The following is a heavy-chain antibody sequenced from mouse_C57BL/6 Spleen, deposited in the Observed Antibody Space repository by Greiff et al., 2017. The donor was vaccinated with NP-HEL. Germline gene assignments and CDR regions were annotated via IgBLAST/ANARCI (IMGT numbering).Heavy chain of an antibody. CDR3: ARYPGRDLNWYFDV. CDR2: IYPRSGNT. Sequence: QVQLQQSGAELARPGASVKLSCKASGYTFTSYGISWVKQRTGQGLEWIGEIYPRSGNTYYNEKFKGKATLTADKSSSTAYMELRSLTSEDSAVYFCARYPGRDLNWYFDVWGTGTTVTVSS. J-gene: IGHJ1*03. V-gene: IGHV1-81*01. CDR1: GYTFTSYG. D-gene: IGHD3-1*01.